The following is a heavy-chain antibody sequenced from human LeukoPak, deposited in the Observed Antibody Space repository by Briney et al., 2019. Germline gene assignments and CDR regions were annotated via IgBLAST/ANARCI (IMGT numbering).Heavy chain of an antibody. CDR1: GGSFSGYY. V-gene: IGHV4-34*01. CDR3: ARSSGYYRLVTDY. Sequence: SETLSLTCAVYGGSFSGYYWSWIRQPPGKGLEWIGEINHSGSTNYNPSLKSRVTISVDTSKNQFSLKLSSVTAADTAVYYCARSSGYYRLVTDYWGRGTLVTVSS. D-gene: IGHD3-22*01. J-gene: IGHJ4*02. CDR2: INHSGST.